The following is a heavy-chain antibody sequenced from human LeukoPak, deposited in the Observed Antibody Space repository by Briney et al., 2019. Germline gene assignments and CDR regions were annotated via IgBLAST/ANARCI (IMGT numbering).Heavy chain of an antibody. Sequence: GRSLRLSCAASGFTFSSYAMHWVRQAPGKGLEWVAVISYDGSNKYYADSVKGRFTISRDNSKNTLYLQMNSLRAEDTAVYYCAKDRRDSSSWYNAFDLWGQGTLVTVSS. J-gene: IGHJ3*01. V-gene: IGHV3-30-3*01. CDR2: ISYDGSNK. CDR1: GFTFSSYA. CDR3: AKDRRDSSSWYNAFDL. D-gene: IGHD6-13*01.